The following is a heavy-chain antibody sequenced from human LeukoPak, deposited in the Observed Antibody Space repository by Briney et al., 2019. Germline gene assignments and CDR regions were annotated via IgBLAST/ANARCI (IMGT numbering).Heavy chain of an antibody. J-gene: IGHJ4*02. CDR1: GFTLSSYW. CDR3: ARVRRLAFDY. CDR2: IKQDGSEK. V-gene: IGHV3-7*01. Sequence: GGSLRLSCAASGFTLSSYWMSWVRQAPGKGLEWVANIKQDGSEKYYVDSVKGRFTISRDNAKNSLYLQMNSLRAEDTAVYYCARVRRLAFDYWGQGTLVTVSS.